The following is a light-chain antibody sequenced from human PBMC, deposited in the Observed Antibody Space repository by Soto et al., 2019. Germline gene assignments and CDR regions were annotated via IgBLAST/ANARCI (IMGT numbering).Light chain of an antibody. CDR2: DAS. J-gene: IGKJ1*01. V-gene: IGKV1-5*01. CDR3: QQYNTFWT. CDR1: QSISGY. Sequence: DIQMTQSPSTLSASVGDRVTITCRSSQSISGYLAWYQQKPGKAPKLLIYDASSLESGVPSRFSGSGSGTEFTLTISSLQPDDFATYYCQQYNTFWTFGQGTKVDI.